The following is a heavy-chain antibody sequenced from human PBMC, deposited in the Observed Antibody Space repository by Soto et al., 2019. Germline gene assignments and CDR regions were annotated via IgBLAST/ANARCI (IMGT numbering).Heavy chain of an antibody. Sequence: SETLSLTCGVSGGTIRSPDWWTFFRQPPGKGLEWIGEIFQSGSTNYTPSLESRVTISVDKSKNQFSLTLTSVTAADTAVYFCARGRGRYSSGWSWFDPWGQGILVTVSS. D-gene: IGHD6-19*01. V-gene: IGHV4-4*02. CDR1: GGTIRSPDW. CDR2: IFQSGST. J-gene: IGHJ5*02. CDR3: ARGRGRYSSGWSWFDP.